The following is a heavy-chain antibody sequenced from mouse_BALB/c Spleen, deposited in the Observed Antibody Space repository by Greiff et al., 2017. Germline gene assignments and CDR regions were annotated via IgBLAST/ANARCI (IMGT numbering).Heavy chain of an antibody. D-gene: IGHD1-1*01. CDR2: IDPENGDT. CDR3: NERGYGSVYAMDY. CDR1: GFNFKDYY. Sequence: EVQLQQSGAELVRPGASVKLSCTASGFNFKDYYMHWVKQRPEQGLEWIGWIDPENGDTEYAPKFQGKATMTADTSSNTAYLQLSSLTSEDTAVYYCNERGYGSVYAMDYWGQGTSVTVSS. J-gene: IGHJ4*01. V-gene: IGHV14-4*02.